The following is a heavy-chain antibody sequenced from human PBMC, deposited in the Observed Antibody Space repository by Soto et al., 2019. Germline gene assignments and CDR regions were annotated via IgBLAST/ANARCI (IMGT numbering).Heavy chain of an antibody. V-gene: IGHV3-23*01. Sequence: EVKLLESGGGLVPPGASARLSCITSGFMFDNYAMSWVRQSPGRGLEWVAAIRGSGHGTVYTQSVQGRFIISRDKSKKTLFLQMNNLRDEDTAVYYCAKGRYFDTSGGCANYGGLGTLVAVSA. CDR2: IRGSGHGT. D-gene: IGHD3-22*01. J-gene: IGHJ4*02. CDR3: AKGRYFDTSGGCANY. CDR1: GFMFDNYA.